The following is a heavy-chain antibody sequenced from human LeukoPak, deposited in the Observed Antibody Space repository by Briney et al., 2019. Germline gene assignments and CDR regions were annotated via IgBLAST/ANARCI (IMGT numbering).Heavy chain of an antibody. CDR2: INNDGSRT. CDR3: ARLSGSYNEGR. Sequence: GGSLILSCAASGFTFSNYWMFWVRQAPRKGLMWISHINNDGSRTNYADSVKGRFTVARDNAKNTLYLQMDSLRADDTAVYYCARLSGSYNEGRWGQGTLVTVSS. V-gene: IGHV3-74*01. D-gene: IGHD1-26*01. J-gene: IGHJ4*02. CDR1: GFTFSNYW.